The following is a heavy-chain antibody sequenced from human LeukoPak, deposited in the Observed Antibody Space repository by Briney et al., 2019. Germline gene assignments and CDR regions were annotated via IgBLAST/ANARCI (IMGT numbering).Heavy chain of an antibody. J-gene: IGHJ4*02. CDR1: GFTYSSYA. D-gene: IGHD1-1*01. CDR2: ISGSGGST. CDR3: AKDEVQLERHRVFDY. Sequence: GGSLRLSCAASGFTYSSYAMSWVRQAPGKGLEWVSAISGSGGSTYSADSVKGRFTISRDNSKNTLYLQMNSLRAEDTAVYYCAKDEVQLERHRVFDYWGQGTLVTVSS. V-gene: IGHV3-23*01.